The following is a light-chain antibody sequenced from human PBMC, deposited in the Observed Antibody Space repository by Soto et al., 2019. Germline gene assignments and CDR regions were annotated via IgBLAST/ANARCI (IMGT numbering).Light chain of an antibody. Sequence: EIVLTQSPGTLSLSPGERAALSCRASQSISTNYLAWYQQKPGQAPRLLIYGASSRATGIPDRFSGSGSGTDFTLTFRRLEPEDFAVYYCQQYGNSLPWTFGQGTKVDI. CDR2: GAS. J-gene: IGKJ1*01. V-gene: IGKV3-20*01. CDR1: QSISTNY. CDR3: QQYGNSLPWT.